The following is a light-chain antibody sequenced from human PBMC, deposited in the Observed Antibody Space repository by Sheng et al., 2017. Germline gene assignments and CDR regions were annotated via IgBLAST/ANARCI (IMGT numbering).Light chain of an antibody. CDR1: QSVGTF. Sequence: ETVLTQSPATLSLSPGERATLSCRASQSVGTFLAWYQQKPGQVPRLLIYDASKRPTGIPVRFSGSGSGTDFTLTISGLEPEDFAVYYCQQRSTWPPWTFGQGTKVEI. J-gene: IGKJ1*01. V-gene: IGKV3-11*01. CDR3: QQRSTWPPWT. CDR2: DAS.